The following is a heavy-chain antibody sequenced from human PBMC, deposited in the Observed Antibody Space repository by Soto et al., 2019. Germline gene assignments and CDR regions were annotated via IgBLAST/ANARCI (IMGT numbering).Heavy chain of an antibody. CDR1: GFTFSGYA. CDR2: ITGDGHRT. CDR3: AKRDYYDSATFSPLFES. Sequence: EVQLLESGGGLVQPGGSLRLSCTASGFTFSGYAMSWVRQSPGKELEWVAAITGDGHRTYYADSVEGRVTISRDNSKKPLFLQMNSLRTEDTAIYHCAKRDYYDSATFSPLFESWGQGVLVTVSS. J-gene: IGHJ4*02. V-gene: IGHV3-23*01. D-gene: IGHD3-22*01.